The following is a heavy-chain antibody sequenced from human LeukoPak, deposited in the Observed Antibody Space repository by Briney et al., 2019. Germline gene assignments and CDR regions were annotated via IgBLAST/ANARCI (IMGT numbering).Heavy chain of an antibody. D-gene: IGHD3-3*01. V-gene: IGHV1-46*01. CDR2: INPSGGST. CDR3: ARARGRITIFGVVIEQYYGMDV. J-gene: IGHJ6*02. Sequence: GASVKVSCKASGYTFTSYYMHWVRQAPGQGLEWVGIINPSGGSTSYAQKFQGRVTMTRDTSTSTVYMELSSLRSEDTAVYYCARARGRITIFGVVIEQYYGMDVWGQGTTVTVSS. CDR1: GYTFTSYY.